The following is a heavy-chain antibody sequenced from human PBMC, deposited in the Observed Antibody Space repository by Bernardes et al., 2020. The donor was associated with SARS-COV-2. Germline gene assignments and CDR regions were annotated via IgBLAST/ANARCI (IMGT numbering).Heavy chain of an antibody. D-gene: IGHD1-1*01. Sequence: ASVKVSCKASGYTLSHYGISWVRQAPGQGLEWMGWVNTFNGDTNYIQKLLGRVTMTTDTSSNTAYMELRSLTSDDTAVYYCARENGAYNDGFDIWGQGTMITVAS. CDR2: VNTFNGDT. CDR3: ARENGAYNDGFDI. V-gene: IGHV1-18*01. CDR1: GYTLSHYG. J-gene: IGHJ3*02.